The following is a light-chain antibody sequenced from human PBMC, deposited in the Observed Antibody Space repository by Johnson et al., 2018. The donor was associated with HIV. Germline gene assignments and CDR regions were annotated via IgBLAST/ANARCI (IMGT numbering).Light chain of an antibody. CDR1: SSNIGNNY. CDR2: ENN. V-gene: IGLV1-51*02. CDR3: EIWHSSLSAGGV. Sequence: QSVLTQPPSVSAAPEQKVTISCSGNSSNIGNNYVSWYQQVPGTAPKLLIYENNKRPSGIPDRFSGSKSATSATLGITGLQPGDEADYYCEIWHSSLSAGGVFGTGTKVTVL. J-gene: IGLJ1*01.